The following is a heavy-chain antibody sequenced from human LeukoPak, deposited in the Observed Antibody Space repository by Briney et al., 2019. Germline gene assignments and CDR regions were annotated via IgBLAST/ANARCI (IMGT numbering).Heavy chain of an antibody. D-gene: IGHD3-16*01. CDR3: ARGMTQCMDV. CDR2: MSPNSGNT. Sequence: GASVKVSCKTSGYTFTSYDINWVRQATGQGLEWMGYMSPNSGNTGYAQKFQGRVTMTRNTSINTAYMELSSLRSEDTAVYYCARGMTQCMDVWGKGTTVTVS. CDR1: GYTFTSYD. V-gene: IGHV1-8*01. J-gene: IGHJ6*03.